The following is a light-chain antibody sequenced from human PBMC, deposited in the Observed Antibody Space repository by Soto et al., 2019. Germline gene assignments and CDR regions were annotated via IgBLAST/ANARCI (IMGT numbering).Light chain of an antibody. V-gene: IGKV3-15*01. CDR3: QQYNNWPPLT. Sequence: EIVMTQSPATLSVSPGERAILSCRASKSVSNNLAWYQQKPGQAPTLLIYGASTRATGITPRFSGSGSGTEFTPSISSLQAEDFVIYYCQQYNNWPPLTFGGGTKVEIK. CDR1: KSVSNN. CDR2: GAS. J-gene: IGKJ4*01.